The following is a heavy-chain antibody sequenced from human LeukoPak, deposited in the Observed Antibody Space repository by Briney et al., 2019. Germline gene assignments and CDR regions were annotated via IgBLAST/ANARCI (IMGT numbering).Heavy chain of an antibody. J-gene: IGHJ4*02. D-gene: IGHD3-22*01. CDR2: ISSSSSYI. V-gene: IGHV3-21*01. CDR3: ARGKYYDSSGYYYALDY. CDR1: GFTFSSYG. Sequence: GGSLRLSCAAPGFTFSSYGMNWVRQAPGKGLEWVSSISSSSSYIYYADSVKGRFTISRDNAKNSLYLQMNSLRAEDTAVYYCARGKYYDSSGYYYALDYWGQGTLVTVSS.